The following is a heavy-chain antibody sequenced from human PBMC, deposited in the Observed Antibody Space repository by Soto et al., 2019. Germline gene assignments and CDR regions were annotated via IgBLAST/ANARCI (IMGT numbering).Heavy chain of an antibody. CDR2: ISGSGGST. CDR1: GFTFSSYA. D-gene: IGHD5-18*01. Sequence: EVQLLESGGGLVQPGGSLRLSCAASGFTFSSYAMSWVRQAPGKGLEWVSAISGSGGSTYYADSVKGRFTISRDNSKNTQYLQMNSLRAEDTAVYYCAKQLHPIQLWIQPIFDYWGQGTLVTVSS. V-gene: IGHV3-23*01. CDR3: AKQLHPIQLWIQPIFDY. J-gene: IGHJ4*02.